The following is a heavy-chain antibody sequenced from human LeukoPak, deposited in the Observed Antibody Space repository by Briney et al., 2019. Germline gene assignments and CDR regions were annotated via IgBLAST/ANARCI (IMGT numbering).Heavy chain of an antibody. CDR1: GFTFSSYE. CDR3: AMTTVTLYYFDY. Sequence: GGSLRLSCAASGFTFSSYEMNWVRQAPGKGLEWVSAISGSGGSTYYADSVKGRFTISRDNSKNTLYLQMNSLRAEDTAVYYCAMTTVTLYYFDYWGQGTLVTVSS. D-gene: IGHD4-17*01. V-gene: IGHV3-23*01. CDR2: ISGSGGST. J-gene: IGHJ4*02.